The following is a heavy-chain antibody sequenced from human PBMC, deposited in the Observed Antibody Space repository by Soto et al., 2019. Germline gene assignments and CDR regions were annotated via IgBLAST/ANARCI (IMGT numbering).Heavy chain of an antibody. D-gene: IGHD2-2*01. CDR3: ARGKYGDY. CDR1: GYAFTTYG. J-gene: IGHJ4*02. V-gene: IGHV1-18*01. CDR2: ISAHNGNT. Sequence: QVHLVQSGAEVKKPGASVKVSCQASGYAFTTYGITWVRQAPGQGLEWMGWISAHNGNTNYAQKLQGRVTVTRDTSTSPAYMALRSLRSDYTAVYYCARGKYGDYWGQGALVTVS.